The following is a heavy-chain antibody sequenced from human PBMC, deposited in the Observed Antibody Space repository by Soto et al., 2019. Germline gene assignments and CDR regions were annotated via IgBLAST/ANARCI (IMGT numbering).Heavy chain of an antibody. V-gene: IGHV1-3*01. CDR2: INAGNGNT. CDR3: ARWSVAGTGTFDY. D-gene: IGHD6-19*01. CDR1: GYTFTSYA. J-gene: IGHJ4*02. Sequence: ASVKVSCKASGYTFTSYAMRWVRQAPGQRLEWMGWINAGNGNTKYSQKFQGRVTITRDTSASTAYMELSSLRSEDTAVYYCARWSVAGTGTFDYWGQGTLVTVSS.